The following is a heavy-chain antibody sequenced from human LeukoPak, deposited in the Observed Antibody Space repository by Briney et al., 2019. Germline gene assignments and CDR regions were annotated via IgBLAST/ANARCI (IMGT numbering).Heavy chain of an antibody. CDR2: ISYDGSNK. D-gene: IGHD2-15*01. Sequence: GGSLRLSCAASGFTFSSYAMHWVRQAPGKGLEWVAVISYDGSNKYYADSVKGRFTISRDNSKNTLYLQRNSLRAEDTAVYYCARDSAWGGDIVVVVAAAFDYRGQGTLVTVSS. CDR3: ARDSAWGGDIVVVVAAAFDY. J-gene: IGHJ4*02. CDR1: GFTFSSYA. V-gene: IGHV3-30*04.